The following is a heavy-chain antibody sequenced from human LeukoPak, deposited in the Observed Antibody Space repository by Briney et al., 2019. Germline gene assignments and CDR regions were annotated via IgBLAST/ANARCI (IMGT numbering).Heavy chain of an antibody. CDR2: INPKSGNT. Sequence: GASMTVSFKASGYTFTSYDINWVRQATGQGPEWLGWINPKSGNTGYSSKFQGRVTFSRNTSISTVYLDMGSLTSEDTAVYFCARGGRYYDSSIDVYFDYHFMQDWGQGTTVTVSS. CDR1: GYTFTSYD. D-gene: IGHD3-9*01. CDR3: ARGGRYYDSSIDVYFDYHFMQD. V-gene: IGHV1-8*03. J-gene: IGHJ6*03.